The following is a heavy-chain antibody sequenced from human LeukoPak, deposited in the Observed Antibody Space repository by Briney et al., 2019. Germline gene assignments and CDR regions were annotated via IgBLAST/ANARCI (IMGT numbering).Heavy chain of an antibody. V-gene: IGHV1-46*01. CDR1: GYTFTSYY. Sequence: ASVKVSCKASGYTFTSYYMHWVRQAPGQGLEWMGIINPSGGTTSYPQKFQGRVTMTGDTSTSTVYMELSSLRSEDTAVYYCARELSYASGTAYWGQGTLVTVSS. CDR2: INPSGGTT. J-gene: IGHJ4*02. D-gene: IGHD3-10*01. CDR3: ARELSYASGTAY.